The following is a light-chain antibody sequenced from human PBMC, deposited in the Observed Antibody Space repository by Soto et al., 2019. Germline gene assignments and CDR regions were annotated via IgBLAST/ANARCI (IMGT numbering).Light chain of an antibody. J-gene: IGKJ4*01. CDR2: DAF. Sequence: IVLTQSPGTLSLSPVSRSTLSFRSSQSVSSSYLAWYQQKPGQAPKLLIYDAFTRATGVPTRFSGSGSGTDFTLTISSLQPEDFATYYCQQYNSYPFTFGGGTKVDIK. CDR3: QQYNSYPFT. V-gene: IGKV3-20*01. CDR1: QSVSSSY.